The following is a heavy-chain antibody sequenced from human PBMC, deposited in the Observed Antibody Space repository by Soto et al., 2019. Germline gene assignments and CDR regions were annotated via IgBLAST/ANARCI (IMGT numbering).Heavy chain of an antibody. J-gene: IGHJ1*01. CDR2: ISYDGSDK. V-gene: IGHV3-30*18. CDR3: AKGVVVATTYLQH. Sequence: QVQLVESGGGVVQPGRSLRLSCAASGFTFSSYGMHWVRQAPGKGLEWVAVISYDGSDKYYADSVKGRFTISRDNSNNALYLQMDRLRAGDTAVYYCAKGVVVATTYLQHWGQGTLVTVSS. CDR1: GFTFSSYG. D-gene: IGHD2-15*01.